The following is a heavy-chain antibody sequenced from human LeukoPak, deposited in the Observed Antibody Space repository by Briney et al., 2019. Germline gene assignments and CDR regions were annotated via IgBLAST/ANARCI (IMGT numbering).Heavy chain of an antibody. CDR3: ARARGPTGTTNWFDP. J-gene: IGHJ5*02. V-gene: IGHV3-21*01. CDR2: ISSSSYSI. CDR1: GFSFSSAW. Sequence: PGGSLRLSCAASGFSFSSAWMNWVRQAPGKGLEWVSSISSSSYSIYYADSVNGRFTISRDNAKNSLYLQMNSLRAEDTAVYYCARARGPTGTTNWFDPWGQGTLVTVSS. D-gene: IGHD1-1*01.